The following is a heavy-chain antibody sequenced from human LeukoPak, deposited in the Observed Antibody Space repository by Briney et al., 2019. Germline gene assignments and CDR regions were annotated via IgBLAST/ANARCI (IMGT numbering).Heavy chain of an antibody. J-gene: IGHJ4*02. CDR2: INHSGST. CDR1: GGSFSGYY. D-gene: IGHD6-19*01. V-gene: IGHV4-34*01. Sequence: TSETLSLTCAVYGGSFSGYYWSWIRQPPGKGLEWIGEINHSGSTNYNPSLKSRVTISVGTSKNQFSLKLTSVTAADSAVYYCARRSPYSTGWSSYFDYWGQGALVTVSS. CDR3: ARRSPYSTGWSSYFDY.